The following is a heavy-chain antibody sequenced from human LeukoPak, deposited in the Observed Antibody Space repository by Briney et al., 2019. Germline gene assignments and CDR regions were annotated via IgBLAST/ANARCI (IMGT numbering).Heavy chain of an antibody. CDR2: IYFSGST. J-gene: IGHJ4*02. CDR1: GGSIRSYY. Sequence: SETLSLTCTVSGGSIRSYYWIWIRQPPRKGLEWIGYIYFSGSTSYNPSLKGRVTISVDRSKNQFSLKLSSVAAADTAVYYCARSYDTNFDYWGQGTLVTVSS. D-gene: IGHD3-3*01. CDR3: ARSYDTNFDY. V-gene: IGHV4-59*01.